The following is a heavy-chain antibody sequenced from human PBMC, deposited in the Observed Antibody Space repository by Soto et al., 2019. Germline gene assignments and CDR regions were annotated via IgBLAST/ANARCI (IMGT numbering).Heavy chain of an antibody. D-gene: IGHD4-17*01. Sequence: QVPLVESGGGVVQPGTSLRLSCEASGFTFSGFGMHWVRQAPGKGLEWVAVIWYDGSKKYYADCVKGRFTISRDNSKNALYLKMNSLRAEDTAVYYCARGRGGSYGGNSAHFDIWGQGTLVTVSS. V-gene: IGHV3-33*01. CDR1: GFTFSGFG. J-gene: IGHJ3*02. CDR3: ARGRGGSYGGNSAHFDI. CDR2: IWYDGSKK.